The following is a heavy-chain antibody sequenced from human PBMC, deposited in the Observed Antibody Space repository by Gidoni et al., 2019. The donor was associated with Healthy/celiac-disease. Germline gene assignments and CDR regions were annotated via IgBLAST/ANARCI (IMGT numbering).Heavy chain of an antibody. D-gene: IGHD3-3*01. CDR2: MSGSGGST. CDR3: AKGAEYYDFWSGYPYGMDV. Sequence: EVQLLESGGGLVQPGGSLRLSFAAPGFPFSSYAMSWVRQAPGKGLEWVSAMSGSGGSTYYADSVKGRFTISRDNSKNTLYLQMNSLRAEDTAVYYCAKGAEYYDFWSGYPYGMDVWGQGTTVTVSS. CDR1: GFPFSSYA. V-gene: IGHV3-23*01. J-gene: IGHJ6*02.